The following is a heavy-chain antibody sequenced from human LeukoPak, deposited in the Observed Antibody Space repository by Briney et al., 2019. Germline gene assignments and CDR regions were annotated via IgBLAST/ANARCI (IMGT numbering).Heavy chain of an antibody. J-gene: IGHJ4*02. Sequence: PSETLSLTCTVSGGSISGSSYYWGWIRQPPGKGLDWIGSIYYNGNTYYNPSLKSRVTISVDTSKNQFSLKLSSVTAADTAVYYCARRLAHSSSWYYFDYWGQGTLVTVSS. V-gene: IGHV4-39*01. D-gene: IGHD6-13*01. CDR2: IYYNGNT. CDR1: GGSISGSSYY. CDR3: ARRLAHSSSWYYFDY.